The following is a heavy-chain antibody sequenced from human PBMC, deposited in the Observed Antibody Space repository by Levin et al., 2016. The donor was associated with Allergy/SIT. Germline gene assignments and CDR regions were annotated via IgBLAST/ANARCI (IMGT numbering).Heavy chain of an antibody. D-gene: IGHD2-15*01. V-gene: IGHV3-23*01. CDR3: AKVEVAQNDY. CDR2: ISGSGGST. Sequence: VRQAPGKGLEWVSAISGSGGSTYYADSVKGRFTISRDNSKNTLYLQMNSLRAEDTAVYYCAKVEVAQNDYWGQGTLVTVSS. J-gene: IGHJ4*02.